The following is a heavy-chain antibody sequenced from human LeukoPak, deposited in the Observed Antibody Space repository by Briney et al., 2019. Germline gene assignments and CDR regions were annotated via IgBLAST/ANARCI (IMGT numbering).Heavy chain of an antibody. CDR3: FRGEDGKRDMVRGVEGGFDP. CDR1: GGSISSYY. Sequence: SETLSLTCTVSGGSISSYYWSWIRQPPGKGLEWIGYIYTSGSTNYNPSLKSLVTISVDPSKNQFSLKLSSVTAADTAVYFFFRGEDGKRDMVRGVEGGFDPWGQGTLVTVSS. CDR2: IYTSGST. V-gene: IGHV4-4*09. J-gene: IGHJ5*02. D-gene: IGHD3-10*01.